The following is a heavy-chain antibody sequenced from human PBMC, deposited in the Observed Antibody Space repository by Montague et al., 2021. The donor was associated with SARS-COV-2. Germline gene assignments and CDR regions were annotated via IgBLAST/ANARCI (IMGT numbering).Heavy chain of an antibody. D-gene: IGHD3-9*01. CDR3: AHRKPTYYDILTGYYNAFDI. CDR2: IYWDDDK. V-gene: IGHV2-5*02. J-gene: IGHJ3*02. CDR1: GFSLSTSGVG. Sequence: VKPTQTLTLTCTFSGFSLSTSGVGVGWIRQPPGKALEWLALIYWDDDKRYSPSLKSRPTITKDTSKNQVVLTMTNMDPVDTATYYCAHRKPTYYDILTGYYNAFDIWGQGTMVTVSS.